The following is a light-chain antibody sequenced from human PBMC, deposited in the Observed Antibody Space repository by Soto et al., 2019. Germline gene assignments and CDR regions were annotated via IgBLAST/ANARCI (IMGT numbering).Light chain of an antibody. V-gene: IGLV2-14*01. CDR3: SSYTVSNTWV. Sequence: QSALTQPASVSESLGQSITISCSGTSSDIGGHNFVSWYQQLPGKTPKVLIYGVSNRPSGISNRFSGSKSGNTASLTISGLQAEDEADYYCSSYTVSNTWVFGGGTKVTVL. J-gene: IGLJ3*02. CDR1: SSDIGGHNF. CDR2: GVS.